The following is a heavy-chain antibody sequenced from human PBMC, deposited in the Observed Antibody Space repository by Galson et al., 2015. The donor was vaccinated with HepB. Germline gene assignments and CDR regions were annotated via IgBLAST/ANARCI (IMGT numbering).Heavy chain of an antibody. J-gene: IGHJ4*02. CDR1: GYSFTSYW. V-gene: IGHV5-10-1*01. Sequence: QSGAEVKKPGESLRISCKGSGYSFTSYWISWVRQMPGKGLEWMGRIDPSDSYTNYSPSFQGHVTISADKSISTAYLQWSSLKASDTAMYYCASSAQHYSSGWHLPFDYWGQGTLVTVSS. CDR3: ASSAQHYSSGWHLPFDY. CDR2: IDPSDSYT. D-gene: IGHD6-19*01.